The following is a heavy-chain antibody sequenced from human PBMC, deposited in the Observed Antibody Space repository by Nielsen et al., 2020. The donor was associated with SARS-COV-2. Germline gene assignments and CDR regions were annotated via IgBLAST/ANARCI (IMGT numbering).Heavy chain of an antibody. Sequence: ASVKVSCKASGYTFTGYYMHWVRQAPGQGLEWMGWINPNSGGTNYAQKFQGWVTMTRDTSISTAYMGLSRLRSDDTAVYYCARADGYSYGYYYYGMDVWGQGTTVTVSS. CDR1: GYTFTGYY. V-gene: IGHV1-2*04. D-gene: IGHD5-18*01. CDR2: INPNSGGT. CDR3: ARADGYSYGYYYYGMDV. J-gene: IGHJ6*02.